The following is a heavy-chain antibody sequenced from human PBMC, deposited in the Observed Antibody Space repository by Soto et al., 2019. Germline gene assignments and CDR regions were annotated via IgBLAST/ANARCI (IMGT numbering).Heavy chain of an antibody. D-gene: IGHD3-9*01. CDR2: IWYDGSNK. J-gene: IGHJ4*02. V-gene: IGHV3-33*01. Sequence: GGSLRLSCAASGFTFSSYGMHWVRQAPGKGLEWVAVIWYDGSNKYYADSVKGRFTISRDNSKNTLYLQMNSLRAEDTAVYYCARGGNYDILTGRFDYWGQGILVTVSS. CDR1: GFTFSSYG. CDR3: ARGGNYDILTGRFDY.